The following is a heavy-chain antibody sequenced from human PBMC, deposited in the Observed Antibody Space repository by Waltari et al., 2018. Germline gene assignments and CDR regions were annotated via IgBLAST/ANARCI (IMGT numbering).Heavy chain of an antibody. CDR1: GGSISSGSYY. Sequence: QVQLQESGPGLVKPSQTLSLTCTVSGGSISSGSYYWSWIRQPAGKGLEWIGRIYTSGSTNYNPSLKSRVTISVDTSKNQFSLKLSSVTAADTAVYYCASGVYSSGSVDIWGQGTMVTVSS. J-gene: IGHJ3*02. V-gene: IGHV4-61*02. CDR3: ASGVYSSGSVDI. D-gene: IGHD6-19*01. CDR2: IYTSGST.